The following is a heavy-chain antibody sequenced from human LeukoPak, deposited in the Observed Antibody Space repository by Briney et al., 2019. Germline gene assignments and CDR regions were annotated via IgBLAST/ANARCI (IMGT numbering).Heavy chain of an antibody. Sequence: GGSLRLSCAASGFTFSNYGMNWVRQAPGKGLEWVAVISYDGSNKYYADSVKGRFTISRDNSKNTLYLQMNSLRAEDTAVYYCARVGREQWLVRGVYWGQGTLVTVSS. J-gene: IGHJ4*02. CDR3: ARVGREQWLVRGVY. V-gene: IGHV3-30*03. CDR1: GFTFSNYG. CDR2: ISYDGSNK. D-gene: IGHD6-19*01.